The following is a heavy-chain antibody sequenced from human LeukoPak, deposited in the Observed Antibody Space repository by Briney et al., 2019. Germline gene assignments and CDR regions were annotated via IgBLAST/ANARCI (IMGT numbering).Heavy chain of an antibody. J-gene: IGHJ4*02. Sequence: ASVKVSCKAFGYTFINYGINWVRQATGQGLEWMGWMNPNSGNTGYAQKFQGRVTITRNTSISTAYMELSSLRSEDTAVCYCARGLLLRFLKTRPYYFDYWGQGTLVTVSS. CDR3: ARGLLLRFLKTRPYYFDY. CDR2: MNPNSGNT. CDR1: GYTFINYG. D-gene: IGHD3-3*01. V-gene: IGHV1-8*01.